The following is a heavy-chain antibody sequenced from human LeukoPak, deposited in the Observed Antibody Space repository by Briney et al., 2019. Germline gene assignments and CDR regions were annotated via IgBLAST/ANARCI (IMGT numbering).Heavy chain of an antibody. CDR2: ISGSGGST. Sequence: PGGSLRLPCAASGFTFGSYAMYWVRQAPGKGLEWVSGISGSGGSTFYADSVKGRFTISRDNSENMVYLQMNSLRADDTAVYYCAKTTAGYSSGRYPGWPVDYWGQGTLVTVSS. V-gene: IGHV3-23*01. CDR1: GFTFGSYA. D-gene: IGHD6-19*01. CDR3: AKTTAGYSSGRYPGWPVDY. J-gene: IGHJ4*02.